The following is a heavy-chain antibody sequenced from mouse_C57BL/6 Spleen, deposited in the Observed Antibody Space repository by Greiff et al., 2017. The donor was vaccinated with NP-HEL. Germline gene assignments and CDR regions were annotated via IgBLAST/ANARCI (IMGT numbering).Heavy chain of an antibody. D-gene: IGHD3-1*01. CDR1: GFTFSSYA. CDR3: TRGRGDAWFAY. Sequence: EVMLVESGEGLVKPGGSLKLSCAASGFTFSSYAMSWVRQTPEKRLEWVAYISSGGDYIYYADTVKGRFTSSRDTARNTLYLLMSSLTSEDTAMYYCTRGRGDAWFAYWGQGTLVTVSA. J-gene: IGHJ3*01. CDR2: ISSGGDYI. V-gene: IGHV5-9-1*02.